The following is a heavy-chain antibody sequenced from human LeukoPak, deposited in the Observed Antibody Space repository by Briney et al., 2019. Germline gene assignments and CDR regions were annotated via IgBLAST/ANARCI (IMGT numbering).Heavy chain of an antibody. CDR1: GFTFRRYI. CDR2: ISYDGSHV. Sequence: GGPLSLLCVGSGFTFRRYIMHGVREAPGRALVGVAVISYDGSHVYYADSVKGRFTISTDNSNDTLYLRMDSLRAEDTAVYFCARGRYCSGTTCNTRFDYWGQGTLVTVSS. V-gene: IGHV3-30*04. J-gene: IGHJ4*02. D-gene: IGHD2-15*01. CDR3: ARGRYCSGTTCNTRFDY.